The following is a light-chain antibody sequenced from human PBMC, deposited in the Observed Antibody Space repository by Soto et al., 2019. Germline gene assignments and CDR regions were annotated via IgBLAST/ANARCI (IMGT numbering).Light chain of an antibody. CDR3: QKCKVAPFT. CDR2: DAS. J-gene: IGKJ4*01. Sequence: DIQLTQSPPTLSASVXDRVTITCRASQTISTWMAWYQQKPGKAPKLLVYDASTLQRGVASRFSGSGAGTECTLIISSRQPDDVATYYCQKCKVAPFTFGGGTKVDIK. V-gene: IGKV1-5*01. CDR1: QTISTW.